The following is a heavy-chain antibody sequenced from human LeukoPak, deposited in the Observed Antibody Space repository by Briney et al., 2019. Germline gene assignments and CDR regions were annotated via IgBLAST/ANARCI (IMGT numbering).Heavy chain of an antibody. Sequence: EASVKVSCKASGGTLSSYAISWVRQAPGQGLEWMGGIIPIFGTANYAQKFQGRVTITTDESTSTAYMELSSLRSEDTAVYYCARAAADYYDSSGYYYFDYWGQGTLVTVSS. V-gene: IGHV1-69*05. J-gene: IGHJ4*02. CDR3: ARAAADYYDSSGYYYFDY. CDR2: IIPIFGTA. D-gene: IGHD3-22*01. CDR1: GGTLSSYA.